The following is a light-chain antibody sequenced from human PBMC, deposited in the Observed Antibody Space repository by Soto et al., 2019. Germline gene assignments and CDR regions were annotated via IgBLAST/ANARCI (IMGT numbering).Light chain of an antibody. Sequence: SYELTQPLSVSVPLGQTASITCGGNNIGTRNVHWYQQKPGQAPVLVVYRDSNRPSGIPERFSGSNSGNTATLTISRDQAGDDADYYCHVWDSSTSVFGGGTKLTVL. CDR1: NIGTRN. CDR2: RDS. J-gene: IGLJ3*02. V-gene: IGLV3-9*01. CDR3: HVWDSSTSV.